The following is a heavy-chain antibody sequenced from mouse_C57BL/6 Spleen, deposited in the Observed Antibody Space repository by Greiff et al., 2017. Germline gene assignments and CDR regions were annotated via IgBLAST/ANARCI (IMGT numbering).Heavy chain of an antibody. D-gene: IGHD2-4*01. V-gene: IGHV1-61*01. Sequence: VQLQQPGAELVRPGSSVKLSCKASGYTFTSYWMDWVKQRPGQGLEWIGNIYPSDSETHYNQKFKDKATLTVDKSSSTAYMQLSSLTSEDSAVYYYARYDYGLAYWGQGTLVTVSA. J-gene: IGHJ3*01. CDR3: ARYDYGLAY. CDR2: IYPSDSET. CDR1: GYTFTSYW.